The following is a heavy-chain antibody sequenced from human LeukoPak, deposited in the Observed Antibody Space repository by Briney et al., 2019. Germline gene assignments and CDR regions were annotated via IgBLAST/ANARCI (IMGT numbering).Heavy chain of an antibody. CDR3: ARNDYGDYLEYYYYGMDV. CDR1: GFTFSSYA. Sequence: GGSLRLSCAASGFTFSSYAMSWVRQAPGKGLEWDSAISSNGGSTYYANSVKGRFTISRDNSKNTLYLQMGSLRAEDMAVYYCARNDYGDYLEYYYYGMDVWGQGTTVTVSS. V-gene: IGHV3-64*01. J-gene: IGHJ6*02. D-gene: IGHD4-17*01. CDR2: ISSNGGST.